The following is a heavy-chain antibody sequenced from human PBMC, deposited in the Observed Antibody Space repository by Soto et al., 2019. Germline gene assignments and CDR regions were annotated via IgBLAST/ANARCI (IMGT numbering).Heavy chain of an antibody. CDR3: ATRITVFGLLIPPFDP. J-gene: IGHJ5*02. Sequence: SETLSLTCSVSGDFISNTTYYWGWVRQAPGKGLEWVGSIYFSGSGTSHYNPSLKSRVTISVDTSKNQFSLKLTSVTAADTAVYYCATRITVFGLLIPPFDPWGQGTQVTVSS. CDR1: GDFISNTTYY. CDR2: IYFSGSGTS. V-gene: IGHV4-39*01. D-gene: IGHD3-3*01.